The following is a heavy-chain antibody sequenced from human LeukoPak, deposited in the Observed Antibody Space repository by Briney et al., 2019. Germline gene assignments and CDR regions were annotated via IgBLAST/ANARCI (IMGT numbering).Heavy chain of an antibody. V-gene: IGHV4-59*01. CDR3: ARTYGPWGRARYYFDY. CDR2: IYYSGST. J-gene: IGHJ4*02. D-gene: IGHD3-10*01. CDR1: GGSISSYY. Sequence: SETLSLTCTVSGGSISSYYWSWIRQPPGKGLEWIGYIYYSGSTNYNPSLKSRVTISVDTSKNQFSLKLSSVTAADTAVYYCARTYGPWGRARYYFDYWGQGTLVTVSS.